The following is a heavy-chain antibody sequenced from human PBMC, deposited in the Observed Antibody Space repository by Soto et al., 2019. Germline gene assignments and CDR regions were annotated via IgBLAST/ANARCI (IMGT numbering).Heavy chain of an antibody. CDR1: GVSISSADYY. Sequence: SETLSLTCTVSGVSISSADYYWSWIRQPPGKGLEWIGYIYDSGSTYYNSSLKSRVTISVDTSKNQFSLKLSSVTAADTAVYYCASGNPYSSSWYDYWGQGTLVTVSS. D-gene: IGHD6-13*01. CDR2: IYDSGST. CDR3: ASGNPYSSSWYDY. J-gene: IGHJ4*02. V-gene: IGHV4-61*08.